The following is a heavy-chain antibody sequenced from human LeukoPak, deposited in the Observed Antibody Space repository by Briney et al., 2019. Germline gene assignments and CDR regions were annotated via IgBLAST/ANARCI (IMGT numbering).Heavy chain of an antibody. J-gene: IGHJ1*01. D-gene: IGHD5-12*01. Sequence: RGSLRLSCAASGFTFSNYGMNWVRQAPGKRLEWVSAISGSTDTTYYADSVKGRFTISRDNSKNTLYLQMNSLRAEDTAVYYCAKDGYHFGHSWGQGTLVTVSS. V-gene: IGHV3-23*01. CDR1: GFTFSNYG. CDR2: ISGSTDTT. CDR3: AKDGYHFGHS.